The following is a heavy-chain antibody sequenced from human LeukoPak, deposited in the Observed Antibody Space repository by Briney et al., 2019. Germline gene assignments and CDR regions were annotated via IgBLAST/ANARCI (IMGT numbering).Heavy chain of an antibody. V-gene: IGHV4-34*01. CDR1: GGSFSGYY. Sequence: SETLSLTCAVYGGSFSGYYWSWIRQPPGKGLEWIGEINHSGSTNYNPSLKSRVTISVDTSKNQFSLKLSSVTAEDTAVYYCARDGFGELDYWGQGTLVTVSS. CDR3: ARDGFGELDY. J-gene: IGHJ4*02. CDR2: INHSGST. D-gene: IGHD3-10*01.